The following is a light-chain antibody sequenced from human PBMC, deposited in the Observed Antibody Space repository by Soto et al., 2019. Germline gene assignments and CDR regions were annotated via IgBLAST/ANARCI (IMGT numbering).Light chain of an antibody. V-gene: IGLV4-69*01. J-gene: IGLJ3*02. CDR1: SGQSSYA. CDR2: LNSDGSH. Sequence: QPVLTQSPSASASLGASVNLTCTLSSGQSSYAIAWHQQQPEKGPRFLMMLNSDGSHNKGDGIPDRFSGSSSGTERYLTISSLQSEDEADYYCQTWGTGIRVFGGGTKLTVL. CDR3: QTWGTGIRV.